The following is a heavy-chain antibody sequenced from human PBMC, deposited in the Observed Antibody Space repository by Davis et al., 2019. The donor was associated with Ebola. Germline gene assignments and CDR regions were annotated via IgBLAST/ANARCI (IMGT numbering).Heavy chain of an antibody. D-gene: IGHD3-3*01. CDR3: ARLGYDFWSGYSYYFDY. CDR1: GGSISSSTYY. Sequence: SETLSLTCTVSGGSISSSTYYWSWIRQSPGKGLEWIASIYYLGNTAYSPSLKSRAAISVDTSKNQFSLKLSSVTAADTAVYYCARLGYDFWSGYSYYFDYWGQGTLVTVSS. J-gene: IGHJ4*02. V-gene: IGHV4-61*05. CDR2: IYYLGNT.